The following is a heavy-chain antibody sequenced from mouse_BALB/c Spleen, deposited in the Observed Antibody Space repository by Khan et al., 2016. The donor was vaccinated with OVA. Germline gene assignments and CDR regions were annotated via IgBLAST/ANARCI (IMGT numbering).Heavy chain of an antibody. J-gene: IGHJ3*01. CDR1: GFSLTNYG. D-gene: IGHD2-13*01. CDR3: ATLYGDEPY. V-gene: IGHV2-9*02. CDR2: IWAGGST. Sequence: QVQLKESGPGLVAPSQSLSITCTVSGFSLTNYGVHWLRQPPGKGLEWLGVIWAGGSTNYNSALMSRLSISKDNSKGQVFLKMNSLQTEDTAMDYCATLYGDEPYWGQGTLVTVSA.